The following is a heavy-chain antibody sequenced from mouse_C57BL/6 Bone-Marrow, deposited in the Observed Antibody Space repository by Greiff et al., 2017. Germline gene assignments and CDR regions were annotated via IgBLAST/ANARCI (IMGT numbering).Heavy chain of an antibody. CDR2: ISYDGSN. D-gene: IGHD3-2*02. Sequence: EVKLQESGPGLVKPSQSLSLTCSVTGYSITSGYYWNWIRQFPGNKLEWMGYISYDGSNNYNPSLKNRNSITRDTSKNQFFLKLNSVTTEDTATYYCARIGAAQATFYFDYWGQGTTLTVSS. CDR1: GYSITSGYY. V-gene: IGHV3-6*01. CDR3: ARIGAAQATFYFDY. J-gene: IGHJ2*01.